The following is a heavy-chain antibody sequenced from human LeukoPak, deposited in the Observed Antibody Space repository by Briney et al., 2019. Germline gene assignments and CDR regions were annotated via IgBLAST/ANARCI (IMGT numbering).Heavy chain of an antibody. J-gene: IGHJ3*01. D-gene: IGHD1-14*01. V-gene: IGHV3-9*01. CDR1: GFTFDDYV. CDR3: AKARTVFTDAFDV. Sequence: GGSLRLSCAASGFTFDDYVMHWVRHAPGKGLEWVSGISWNSANRDYADSVRGRFTISRDNAKNSLYLQMSSQTPEDTAFYYCAKARTVFTDAFDVWGQGTMVTVSS. CDR2: ISWNSANR.